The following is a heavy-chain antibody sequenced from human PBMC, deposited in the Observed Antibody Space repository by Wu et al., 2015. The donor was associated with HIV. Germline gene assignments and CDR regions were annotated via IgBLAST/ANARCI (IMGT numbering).Heavy chain of an antibody. CDR1: GYTFPDYD. Sequence: QLVQSGPEVKKPGTSVKVSCKASGYTFPDYDINWVRQATGQGLEWMGWMNPNSGNTGYARKFQGRLTMTTNTSISTAFMELRSLRSEDTAIYFCARGFIAAAGTPPIHFDYWGPGTVVTVSA. J-gene: IGHJ4*02. CDR2: MNPNSGNT. V-gene: IGHV1-8*01. D-gene: IGHD6-13*01. CDR3: ARGFIAAAGTPPIHFDY.